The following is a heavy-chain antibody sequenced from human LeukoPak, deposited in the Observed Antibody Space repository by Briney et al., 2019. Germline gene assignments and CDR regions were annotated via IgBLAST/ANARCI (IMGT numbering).Heavy chain of an antibody. Sequence: ASVKVSCKASGGTFSSYAISWVRQAPGQGLEWMGGIIPILGTANYAQKFQGRVTITADESTSTAYMELSSLRSEDTAVYYCARSQQRGYSYGRLDYWGQGTLVTVSS. CDR1: GGTFSSYA. D-gene: IGHD5-18*01. CDR3: ARSQQRGYSYGRLDY. V-gene: IGHV1-69*01. CDR2: IIPILGTA. J-gene: IGHJ4*02.